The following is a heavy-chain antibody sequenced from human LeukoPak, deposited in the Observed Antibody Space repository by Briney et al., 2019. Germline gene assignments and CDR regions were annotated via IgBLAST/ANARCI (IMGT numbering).Heavy chain of an antibody. D-gene: IGHD3-22*01. CDR3: AREVSEGFDF. V-gene: IGHV3-21*01. Sequence: GESLRLSCTASGFTFSGYSMNWIHQAPGKGLEWVSSFGTRSTSVYHAGSVKGRFATSRDNAKNSLYLQMNSLRAEDTALYYCAREVSEGFDFWGQGTLVTVSS. CDR2: FGTRSTSV. J-gene: IGHJ4*02. CDR1: GFTFSGYS.